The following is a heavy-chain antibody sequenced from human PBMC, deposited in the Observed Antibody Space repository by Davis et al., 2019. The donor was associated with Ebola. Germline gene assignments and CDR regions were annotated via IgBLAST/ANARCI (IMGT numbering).Heavy chain of an antibody. CDR1: GFSFSSYW. V-gene: IGHV3-7*01. D-gene: IGHD6-6*01. CDR3: ARFSRGSIEPY. Sequence: GESLKISCAASGFSFSSYWMSWVRQAPGKGLEWVANINQDGSQINYVDSVRGRFTISRDNALYLQMNSLRVEDTAVYYCARFSRGSIEPYWGQGTLVTVSS. J-gene: IGHJ4*02. CDR2: INQDGSQI.